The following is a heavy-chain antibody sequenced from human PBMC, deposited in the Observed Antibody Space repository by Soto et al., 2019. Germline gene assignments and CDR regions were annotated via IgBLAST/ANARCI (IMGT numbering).Heavy chain of an antibody. CDR2: ISGSGGST. D-gene: IGHD3-22*01. Sequence: GGSLRLSCAASGFTFSSYAMSWVRQAPGKGLEWVSAISGSGGSTYYADSVKGRFTISRDNSKNTLYLQMNSLRAEDTAVYYCAKAPLYYYDSSGYLDYWGQGTLVTVSS. V-gene: IGHV3-23*01. CDR3: AKAPLYYYDSSGYLDY. J-gene: IGHJ4*02. CDR1: GFTFSSYA.